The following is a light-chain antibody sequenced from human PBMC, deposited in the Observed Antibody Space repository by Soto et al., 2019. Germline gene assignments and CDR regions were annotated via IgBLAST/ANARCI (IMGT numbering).Light chain of an antibody. CDR3: QQTNSFPIT. V-gene: IGKV1-12*01. J-gene: IGKJ5*01. CDR2: AAS. Sequence: DIQMTQSPSSVSASVGDRVAITCRASQAINNWLAWNQQKPGKAPKALIYAASSLQSGVPSRFSGSGSETEFTLTISSLQPEDFATYYCQQTNSFPITFGQGTRLEIK. CDR1: QAINNW.